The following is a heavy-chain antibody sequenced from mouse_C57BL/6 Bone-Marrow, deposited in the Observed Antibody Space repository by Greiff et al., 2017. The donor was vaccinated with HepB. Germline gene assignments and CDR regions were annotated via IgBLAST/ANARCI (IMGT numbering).Heavy chain of an antibody. Sequence: QVQLQQPGAELVKPGASVKVSCKASGYTLTSYWMHWVKQRPGQGLEWIGRIHPSDGDTTYNQKFKGKAPLTVDKSSSTAYMQLSSLTSEDSAVYYCARHYYGSSAYAMDYWGQGTSVTVSS. CDR2: IHPSDGDT. CDR1: GYTLTSYW. D-gene: IGHD1-1*01. J-gene: IGHJ4*01. V-gene: IGHV1-74*01. CDR3: ARHYYGSSAYAMDY.